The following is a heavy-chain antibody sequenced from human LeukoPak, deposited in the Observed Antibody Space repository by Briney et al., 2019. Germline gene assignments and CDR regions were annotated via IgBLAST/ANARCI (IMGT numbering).Heavy chain of an antibody. Sequence: PGGSLRLSCAASGFTFSSYSMDWVRQAPGKGLGWVGHTRSYITEYAASVKGRFTISRDDSKNSLYLQMNSLKTEDTAVYYCRVMVTADAFDIWGQGTMVTVSS. D-gene: IGHD2-15*01. V-gene: IGHV3-72*01. J-gene: IGHJ3*02. CDR1: GFTFSSYS. CDR2: TRSYIT. CDR3: RVMVTADAFDI.